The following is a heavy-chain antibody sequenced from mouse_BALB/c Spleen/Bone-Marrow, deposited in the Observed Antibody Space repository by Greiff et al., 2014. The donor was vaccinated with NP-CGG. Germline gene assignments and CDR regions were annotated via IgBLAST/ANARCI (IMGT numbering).Heavy chain of an antibody. CDR1: GFTFSSYA. CDR3: ARGGGYYYAMDY. CDR2: ISSGGST. Sequence: EVQVVESGGGLVKPGGSLKLSCAASGFTFSSYAMSWVRQTPEKRLEWVASISSGGSTYYPDSVKGRFTIPRDNARNILYLQMSSLRSEDTAMYYCARGGGYYYAMDYWGQGTSVTVSS. J-gene: IGHJ4*01. V-gene: IGHV5-6-5*01.